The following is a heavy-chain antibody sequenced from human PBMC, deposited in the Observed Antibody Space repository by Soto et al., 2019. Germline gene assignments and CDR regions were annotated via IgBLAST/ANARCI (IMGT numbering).Heavy chain of an antibody. J-gene: IGHJ3*01. D-gene: IGHD6-6*01. CDR3: STYSSSSQPTA. CDR2: IWYDGSNK. CDR1: GLTSTKYD. Sequence: GVPLLLPSAETGLTSTKYDMHRVRQVPGKGLEWVAVIWYDGSNKYYADSVKGRFTISRDNSKNTLYLQMNSLRAEDTAVHYCSTYSSSSQPTAWGQGTMVTVS. V-gene: IGHV3-33*01.